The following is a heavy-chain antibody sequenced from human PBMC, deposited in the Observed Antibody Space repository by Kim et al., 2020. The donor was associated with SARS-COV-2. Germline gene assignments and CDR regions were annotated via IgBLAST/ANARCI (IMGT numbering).Heavy chain of an antibody. CDR2: ISYNSGSI. CDR1: GFTFGDYT. J-gene: IGHJ4*02. Sequence: GGSLRLSCSASGFTFGDYTVHWVRQAPGKGLEWVSSISYNSGSINYAASVKGRFTISRDNAKNSLHLQMNSLRPDDTALYFCAKDWGYGTGTYFDCWGQGTLVTVSS. V-gene: IGHV3-9*01. CDR3: AKDWGYGTGTYFDC. D-gene: IGHD3-10*01.